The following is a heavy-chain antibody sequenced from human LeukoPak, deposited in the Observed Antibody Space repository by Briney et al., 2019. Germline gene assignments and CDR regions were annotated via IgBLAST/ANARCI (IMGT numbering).Heavy chain of an antibody. CDR3: AKDPRITGTTGYFDY. Sequence: GGSLRLSCAASGFTFSSYGMHWVRQAPGKGLEWVAFIRYDGSNKYYADSVKGRFTISRDNSKNTLYLQMNSLRAEDTAVYYCAKDPRITGTTGYFDYWGQGTLVTVSS. CDR1: GFTFSSYG. V-gene: IGHV3-30*02. D-gene: IGHD1-20*01. CDR2: IRYDGSNK. J-gene: IGHJ4*02.